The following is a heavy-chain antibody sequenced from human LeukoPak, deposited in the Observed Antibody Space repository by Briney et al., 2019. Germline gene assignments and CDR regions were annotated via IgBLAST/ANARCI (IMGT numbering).Heavy chain of an antibody. Sequence: GGSLRLSCAASGFTFSSYDMNWVRQAPGKGLEWVSAISDSGGRTYYADSVQGRFTISRDNSKNTLYLQMSSLRAEDTAVYYCARSDSGYDILLPYFDYWGQGTLVTVSS. CDR1: GFTFSSYD. V-gene: IGHV3-23*01. CDR2: ISDSGGRT. J-gene: IGHJ4*02. CDR3: ARSDSGYDILLPYFDY. D-gene: IGHD5-12*01.